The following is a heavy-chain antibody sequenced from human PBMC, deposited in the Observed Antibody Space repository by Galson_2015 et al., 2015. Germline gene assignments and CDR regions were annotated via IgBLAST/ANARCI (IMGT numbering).Heavy chain of an antibody. CDR2: ISSSSSYI. J-gene: IGHJ1*01. CDR1: GFTFDSYV. Sequence: SLRLSCAASGFTFDSYVINWVRQAPGRGLEWVSSISSSSSYIYYADSVKGRFTIPRDNAKSSLYLEMNSLRAEDTAVYYYARGSVAGTCFQHWGQGTLVTVSS. D-gene: IGHD6-19*01. V-gene: IGHV3-21*01. CDR3: ARGSVAGTCFQH.